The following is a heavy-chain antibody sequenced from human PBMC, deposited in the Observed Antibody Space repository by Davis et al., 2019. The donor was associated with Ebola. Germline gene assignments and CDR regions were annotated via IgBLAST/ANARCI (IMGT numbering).Heavy chain of an antibody. CDR2: MNPNSGNT. CDR1: GYTFTSYD. V-gene: IGHV1-8*01. Sequence: AASVKVSCKASGYTFTSYDINWVRQATGQGLEWMGWMNPNSGNTGYAQNFQGRVTITRDTSASTAYMEVRSLRSDDTAVYYCARDEDYWGQGTLVTVSS. CDR3: ARDEDY. J-gene: IGHJ4*02.